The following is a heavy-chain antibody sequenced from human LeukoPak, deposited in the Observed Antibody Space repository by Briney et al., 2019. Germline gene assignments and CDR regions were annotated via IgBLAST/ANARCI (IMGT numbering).Heavy chain of an antibody. CDR1: GFTFSTYA. J-gene: IGHJ4*02. V-gene: IGHV3-23*01. Sequence: HPGGSLRLSCAASGFTFSTYAMSWVRQAPGKGLEWVSLISGSGSSTYYADSVKGRFTISRDNGKNTLSLQMNSLRAEDTALYYCAKERVTTTTFDYWGRGTLVTVSS. CDR2: ISGSGSST. D-gene: IGHD5-12*01. CDR3: AKERVTTTTFDY.